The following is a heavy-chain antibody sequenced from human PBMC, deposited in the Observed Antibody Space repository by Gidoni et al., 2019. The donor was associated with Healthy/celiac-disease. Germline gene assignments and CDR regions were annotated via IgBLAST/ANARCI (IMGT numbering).Heavy chain of an antibody. J-gene: IGHJ3*02. CDR3: ARLEKNDAFDI. CDR1: GGSISSSSYY. V-gene: IGHV4-39*01. CDR2: IYYSGST. Sequence: QLQLQESGPGLVKPSETLSLTCTVSGGSISSSSYYWGWSRQPPGKGLEWFGSIYYSGSTYYNPSLKSRVTISVDTSKNQFSLKLSSVTAADTAVYYCARLEKNDAFDIWGQGTMVTVSS.